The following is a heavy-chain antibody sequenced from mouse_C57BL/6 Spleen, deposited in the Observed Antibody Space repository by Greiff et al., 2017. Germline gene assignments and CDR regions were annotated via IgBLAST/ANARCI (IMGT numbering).Heavy chain of an antibody. CDR3: ARITTVVWAPYAMDY. D-gene: IGHD1-1*01. Sequence: FQLQQSGAELVKPGASVKLSCTASGFNIKDYYMHWVKQRTEQGLEWIGRIDPEDGETKHAPKFQGKATLTAHTSSNTAYLQLSSPTSEDTAVYYCARITTVVWAPYAMDYWGQGTSVTVSS. CDR2: IDPEDGET. CDR1: GFNIKDYY. J-gene: IGHJ4*01. V-gene: IGHV14-2*01.